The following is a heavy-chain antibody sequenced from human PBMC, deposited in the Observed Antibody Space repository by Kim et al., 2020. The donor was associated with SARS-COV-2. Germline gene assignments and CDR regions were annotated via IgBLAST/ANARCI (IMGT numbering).Heavy chain of an antibody. CDR1: GGSVSSGSYY. D-gene: IGHD3-9*01. CDR3: ARSPHILTGYYKGPFD. CDR2: IYYSGGT. V-gene: IGHV4-61*01. Sequence: SETLSLTCTVSGGSVSSGSYYWSWIRQPPWKGLEWIGYIYYSGGTNYKPSLKSRVTISVDTSKNQFSLNLSSVTASDTAVYYCARSPHILTGYYKGPFD. J-gene: IGHJ4*01.